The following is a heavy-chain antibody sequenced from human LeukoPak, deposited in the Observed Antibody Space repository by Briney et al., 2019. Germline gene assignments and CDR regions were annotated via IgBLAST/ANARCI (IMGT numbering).Heavy chain of an antibody. J-gene: IGHJ6*03. Sequence: SETLSLTCTVSGGSLSSYYWSWIRQPPGKGLEWIGYIYYSGSTNSNPSLKSRVTISGDTSKNQFSLKLSSVTAADTAVYYCARNSSSWYDFGDYYYYMDVWGKGTTVTVSS. CDR3: ARNSSSWYDFGDYYYYMDV. CDR1: GGSLSSYY. CDR2: IYYSGST. D-gene: IGHD6-13*01. V-gene: IGHV4-59*01.